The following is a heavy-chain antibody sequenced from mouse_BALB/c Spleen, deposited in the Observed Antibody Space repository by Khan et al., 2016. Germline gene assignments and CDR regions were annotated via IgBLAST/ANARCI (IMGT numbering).Heavy chain of an antibody. V-gene: IGHV1-9*01. J-gene: IGHJ1*01. CDR3: TRGAKIWFLRYFDG. CDR2: ILPGNGDI. CDR1: GYKFSSYW. Sequence: QVQLQQSGAELMKPGASVKISCKATGYKFSSYWIEWVKQRPGHGLEWIGEILPGNGDINYNEKFKGKATLTADTSSNTTYMQLSSLTSEDSAVYYCTRGAKIWFLRYFDGWGAGTTATVSS. D-gene: IGHD2-3*01.